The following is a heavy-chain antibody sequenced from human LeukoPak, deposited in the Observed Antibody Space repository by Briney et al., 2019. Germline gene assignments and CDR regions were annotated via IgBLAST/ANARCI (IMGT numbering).Heavy chain of an antibody. V-gene: IGHV3-11*01. CDR1: GFTFGDYA. Sequence: GGSLRLSCTASGFTFGDYAMSWFRQAPGKGLEWVSYISSSGSTIYYADSVKGRFTISRDNAKNSLYLQMNSLRAEDTAVYYCARADYYYYMDVWGKGTTVTISS. J-gene: IGHJ6*03. CDR2: ISSSGSTI. CDR3: ARADYYYYMDV.